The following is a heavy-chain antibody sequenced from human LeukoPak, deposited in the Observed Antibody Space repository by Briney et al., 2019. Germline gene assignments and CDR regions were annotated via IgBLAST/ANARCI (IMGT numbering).Heavy chain of an antibody. CDR2: INPNSGGT. CDR1: GYTFTGYY. V-gene: IGHV1-2*02. D-gene: IGHD2-2*02. J-gene: IGHJ4*02. CDR3: AREKLGVVPAAISR. Sequence: ASVKVSCKASGYTFTGYYMHWVRQAPGQGLEWMGWINPNSGGTNYAQKFQGRVTMTRDTSISTAYMELSRLRSDDTAVYYCAREKLGVVPAAISRWGQGTLVTVSS.